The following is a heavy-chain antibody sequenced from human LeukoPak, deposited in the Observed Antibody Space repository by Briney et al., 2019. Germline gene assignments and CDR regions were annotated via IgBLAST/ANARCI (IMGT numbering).Heavy chain of an antibody. CDR1: GFTFSSYE. Sequence: GGSLRLSCAASGFTFSSYEMNWVRQAPGKGLEWVSYISSSGSTIYYADSVKGRFTISRDNSKNSLFLHMNSLRAQDTTVYYCAKDKYGDYDDAFDIWGQGTMVTVSS. D-gene: IGHD4-17*01. CDR3: AKDKYGDYDDAFDI. CDR2: ISSSGSTI. V-gene: IGHV3-48*03. J-gene: IGHJ3*02.